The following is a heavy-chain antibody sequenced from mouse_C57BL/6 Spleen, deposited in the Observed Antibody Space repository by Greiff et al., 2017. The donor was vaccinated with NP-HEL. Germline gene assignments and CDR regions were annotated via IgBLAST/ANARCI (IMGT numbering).Heavy chain of an antibody. CDR3: ARLDGNYLYYFDY. D-gene: IGHD2-1*01. Sequence: EVQLVESGGDLVKPGGSLKLSCAASGFTFSSYGMSWVRQTPDKRLEWVATISSGGSYTYYPDSVKGRFTISRDNAKNTLYLQMSSLKSEDTAMDYCARLDGNYLYYFDYWGQGTTLTVSS. J-gene: IGHJ2*01. CDR2: ISSGGSYT. V-gene: IGHV5-6*01. CDR1: GFTFSSYG.